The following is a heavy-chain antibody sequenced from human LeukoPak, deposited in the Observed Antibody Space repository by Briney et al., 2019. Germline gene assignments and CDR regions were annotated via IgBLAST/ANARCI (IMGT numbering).Heavy chain of an antibody. V-gene: IGHV1-2*02. Sequence: ASVKVSCXASGYTFTGYYMHWARQAPGQGLEWMGWISPNSGGPNYAQRFQGRVTMTRDTSISTAYMELSRLRSDDTAVYYCARKGEHYGDYDYWGQGTLVTVSS. CDR2: ISPNSGGP. CDR3: ARKGEHYGDYDY. D-gene: IGHD4-17*01. J-gene: IGHJ4*02. CDR1: GYTFTGYY.